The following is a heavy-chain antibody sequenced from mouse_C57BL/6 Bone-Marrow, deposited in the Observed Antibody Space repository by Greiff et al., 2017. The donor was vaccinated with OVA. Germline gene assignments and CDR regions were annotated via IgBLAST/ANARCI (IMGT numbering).Heavy chain of an antibody. J-gene: IGHJ4*01. V-gene: IGHV3-8*01. Sequence: VQLQESGPGLVKPSQTLSLTCSATGYSITSDYWNWIRKFPGNKLEYMGYISNSGSTNYNPSLKSRISITRYTTNSQYYLKLMSVTTEDTATYDCASLGSRDGYLYYAMDYWGQGTSVTVSS. CDR2: ISNSGST. D-gene: IGHD2-3*01. CDR1: GYSITSDY. CDR3: ASLGSRDGYLYYAMDY.